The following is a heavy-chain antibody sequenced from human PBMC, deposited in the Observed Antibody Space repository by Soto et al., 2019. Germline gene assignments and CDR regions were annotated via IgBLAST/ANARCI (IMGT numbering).Heavy chain of an antibody. Sequence: SETLSLTCTVSSGSISSGDYYWSWIRQPPGKGLEWIGYIYYSGSTYYNPSLKSRVTISVDTSKNQFSLKLSSVTAADTAVYYCARVPGYSSPHYGMDVWGQGTTVTVSS. CDR1: SGSISSGDYY. V-gene: IGHV4-30-4*01. D-gene: IGHD6-13*01. CDR2: IYYSGST. CDR3: ARVPGYSSPHYGMDV. J-gene: IGHJ6*02.